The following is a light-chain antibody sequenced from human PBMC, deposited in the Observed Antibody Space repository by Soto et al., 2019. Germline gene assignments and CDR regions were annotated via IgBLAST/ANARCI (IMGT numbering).Light chain of an antibody. Sequence: DIQMTQSPSSLSASVGDRVTITCRASQSISNYLNWFQQKPGNPPKLLIYAASTLQGGVPSRFSGRGSGTDFTLTISNLQPEDFATYYCQQTYSSTETFGQGTKVEI. V-gene: IGKV1-39*01. CDR3: QQTYSSTET. J-gene: IGKJ1*01. CDR2: AAS. CDR1: QSISNY.